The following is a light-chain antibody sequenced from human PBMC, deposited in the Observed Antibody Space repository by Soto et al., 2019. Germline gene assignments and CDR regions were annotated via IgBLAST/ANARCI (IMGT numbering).Light chain of an antibody. J-gene: IGKJ3*01. CDR1: QNVGSNY. V-gene: IGKV3-20*01. CDR2: AAT. CDR3: QQYGRSPPFS. Sequence: ELVLTQSPGTLSLSPGERATLSCRASQNVGSNYLAWYQQRPDQAPRVLIYAATTRTSGIPDRFSGFGSGTDFTLMRSNVEPEDFAVNYCQQYGRSPPFSVGPAIEVDV.